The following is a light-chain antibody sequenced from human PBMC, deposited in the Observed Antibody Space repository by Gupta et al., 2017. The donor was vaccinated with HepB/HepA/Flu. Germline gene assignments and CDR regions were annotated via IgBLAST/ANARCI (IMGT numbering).Light chain of an antibody. CDR2: GNS. V-gene: IGLV1-40*01. Sequence: QSVLTQQPSVSGAPGQRVNIACTGRSSNIGAGYDVHWYQQLPGTAPKLLIYGNSNRPSGVPDRFSGSKSGTSASLAITGLQAEDEADYYCQSYDSSLSAWVFGGGTKLTVL. J-gene: IGLJ3*02. CDR1: SSNIGAGYD. CDR3: QSYDSSLSAWV.